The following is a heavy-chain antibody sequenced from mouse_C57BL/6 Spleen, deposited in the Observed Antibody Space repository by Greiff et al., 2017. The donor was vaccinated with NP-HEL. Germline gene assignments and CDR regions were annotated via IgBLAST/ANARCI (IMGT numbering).Heavy chain of an antibody. Sequence: VKLMESGAELVRPGASVTLSCKASGYTFTDYEMHWVKQTPVHGLEWIGAIDPETGGTAYNQKFKGKAILTADKSSSTAYMELRSLTSEDSAVYYCTRAPLFAYWGQGTLVTVSA. CDR2: IDPETGGT. CDR3: TRAPLFAY. V-gene: IGHV1-15*01. J-gene: IGHJ3*01. CDR1: GYTFTDYE.